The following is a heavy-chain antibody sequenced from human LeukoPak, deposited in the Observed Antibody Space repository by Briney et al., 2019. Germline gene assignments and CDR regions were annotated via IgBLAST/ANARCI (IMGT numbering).Heavy chain of an antibody. CDR3: ARLGYCTNGVCYRAIDY. CDR2: INPNSGGT. Sequence: ASVKVSCTASGGTFSSYAISWVRQAPGQGLEWMGRINPNSGGTNYAQKFQGRVTMTRDTSISTAYMELSRLRSDDTAVYYCARLGYCTNGVCYRAIDYWGQGTLVTVSS. CDR1: GGTFSSYA. J-gene: IGHJ4*02. D-gene: IGHD2-8*01. V-gene: IGHV1-2*06.